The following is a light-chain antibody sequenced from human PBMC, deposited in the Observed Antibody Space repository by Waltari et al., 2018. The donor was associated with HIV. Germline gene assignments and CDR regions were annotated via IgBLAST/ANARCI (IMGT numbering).Light chain of an antibody. V-gene: IGLV2-8*01. Sequence: QSALTQPPSASGSPGQSVTISCTGTRSDLGGYNYVSWCQQHPGTAPKLIMTEVTKRPSGVPDRFSGSKSGNTASLTVSGLQAEDEAHYYCSSYAPTNNFYVLFGGGTTLTVL. J-gene: IGLJ2*01. CDR3: SSYAPTNNFYVL. CDR1: RSDLGGYNY. CDR2: EVT.